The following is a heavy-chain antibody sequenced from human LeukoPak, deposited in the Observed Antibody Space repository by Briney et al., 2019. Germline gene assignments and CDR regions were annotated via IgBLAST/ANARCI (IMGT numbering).Heavy chain of an antibody. J-gene: IGHJ4*02. Sequence: GASVKVSCKASGGTFSSYAISWVRQAPGQGLGWMGGIIPIFGTANYAQKFQGRVTITADESTSTAYMELSSLRSEDTAVYYCARDRSDYYGSGSFNSHFDYWGQGTLVTVSS. CDR1: GGTFSSYA. CDR2: IIPIFGTA. CDR3: ARDRSDYYGSGSFNSHFDY. D-gene: IGHD3-10*01. V-gene: IGHV1-69*13.